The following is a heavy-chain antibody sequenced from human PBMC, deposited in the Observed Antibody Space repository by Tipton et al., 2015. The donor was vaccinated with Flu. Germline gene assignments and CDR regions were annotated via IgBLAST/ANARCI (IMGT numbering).Heavy chain of an antibody. CDR3: ARGLGPARYYYDSSGSGRLSRRSTWFDP. CDR2: INHTGST. Sequence: TLSLTCTVSGGSVSSGSYYWSWIRQPPGKGLEWIGEINHTGSTTYNPSLKSRVTISVDTSKNQFSLKLSSVTAADTAVYYCARGLGPARYYYDSSGSGRLSRRSTWFDPWGQGTLVTVSS. CDR1: GGSVSSGSYY. V-gene: IGHV4-61*01. D-gene: IGHD3-22*01. J-gene: IGHJ5*02.